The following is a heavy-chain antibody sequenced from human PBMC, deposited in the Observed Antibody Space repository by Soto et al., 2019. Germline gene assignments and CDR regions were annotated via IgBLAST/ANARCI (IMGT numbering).Heavy chain of an antibody. CDR3: ARDWTGYVSAYFPDY. Sequence: AGGSLRLSCSVSGFDFSRHHMHWVRQAPGKGLEWVAIISSDGINTNYADSVKGRFTISRDNSKNTVYLQMDSLRSEDTALYYCARDWTGYVSAYFPDYWGQGTVVTVSS. CDR1: GFDFSRHH. V-gene: IGHV3-30-3*01. D-gene: IGHD2-2*01. CDR2: ISSDGINT. J-gene: IGHJ4*02.